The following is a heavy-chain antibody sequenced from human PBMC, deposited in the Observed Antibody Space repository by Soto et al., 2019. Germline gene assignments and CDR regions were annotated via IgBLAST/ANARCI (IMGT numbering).Heavy chain of an antibody. J-gene: IGHJ4*02. V-gene: IGHV3-48*01. Sequence: EVQLVESGGGLVQPGESLRLSCAASGFMFSGYSMNWVRQTPGKGLEWMAHIAGGGVPTYYAASVKGRFTISRDRGKSSVYLQMKGRTGEDSGVDYGTRASSSAFDYWGQGALVTVSS. CDR2: IAGGGVPT. CDR1: GFMFSGYS. CDR3: TRASSSAFDY. D-gene: IGHD3-3*02.